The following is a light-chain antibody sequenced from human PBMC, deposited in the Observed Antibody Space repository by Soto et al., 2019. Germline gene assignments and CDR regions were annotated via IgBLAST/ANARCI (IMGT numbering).Light chain of an antibody. CDR2: GAS. CDR3: QQYNNWPSIT. Sequence: EIVMTQSPATLSVSPGARATLSCRASQSVSSNLAWYQQRPGQAPRLLIYGASTRATGIPARFSGSGSGTEFTLTISSLQSEDFAVYYCQQYNNWPSITFGQGTRLE. V-gene: IGKV3-15*01. J-gene: IGKJ5*01. CDR1: QSVSSN.